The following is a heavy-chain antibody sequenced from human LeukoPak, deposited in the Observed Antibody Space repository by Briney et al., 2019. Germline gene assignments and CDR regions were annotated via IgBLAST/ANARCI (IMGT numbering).Heavy chain of an antibody. D-gene: IGHD5-24*01. J-gene: IGHJ5*02. V-gene: IGHV1-69*13. CDR3: AGAGEKMATIAFPYNWFDP. Sequence: GASVKVSCKASGGTFSSYAISWVRQAPGQGLEWMGGIIPIFGTANYAQKFQGRVTITADESTSTAYMELSSLRSEDTAVYYCAGAGEKMATIAFPYNWFDPWGQGTLVTVSS. CDR2: IIPIFGTA. CDR1: GGTFSSYA.